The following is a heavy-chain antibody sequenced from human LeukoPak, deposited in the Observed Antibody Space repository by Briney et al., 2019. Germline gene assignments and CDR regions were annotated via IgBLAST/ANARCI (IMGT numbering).Heavy chain of an antibody. Sequence: SVKVSCKASGGTFSSYAISWVRQAPGQGLEWMGGIIPIFGTANYAQKLQGRVTITTDESTSTAYMELSSLRSEDTAVYYCARDSERFLGEQKGYYFDYWGQGTLVTVSS. D-gene: IGHD3-3*01. CDR1: GGTFSSYA. CDR2: IIPIFGTA. J-gene: IGHJ4*02. CDR3: ARDSERFLGEQKGYYFDY. V-gene: IGHV1-69*05.